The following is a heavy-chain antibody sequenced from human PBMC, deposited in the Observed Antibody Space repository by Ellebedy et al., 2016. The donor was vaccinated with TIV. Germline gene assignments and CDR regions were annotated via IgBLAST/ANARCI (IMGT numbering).Heavy chain of an antibody. V-gene: IGHV3-71*01. CDR2: IRSKAYGGTT. Sequence: GESLKISXAASGFTFSTYNMNWFRQAPGKGLEWVGFIRSKAYGGTTEYAASVKGRFTISRDDSKSIAYLQMNSLRAEDTAVYYCARDWGVDSGSYYGRVGIVDYWGQGTLVTVSS. CDR3: ARDWGVDSGSYYGRVGIVDY. CDR1: GFTFSTYN. D-gene: IGHD1-26*01. J-gene: IGHJ4*02.